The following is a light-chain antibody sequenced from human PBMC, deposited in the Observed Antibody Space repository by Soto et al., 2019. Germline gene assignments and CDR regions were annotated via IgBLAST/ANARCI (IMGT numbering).Light chain of an antibody. CDR1: QSISSW. CDR3: QQYRTKSRT. J-gene: IGKJ1*01. CDR2: EAS. Sequence: DIQMTQSPSTLSASVGDRVTITCRATQSISSWLAWYQQKPGTAPNLLIYEASTLKSGVPSRFSGSGSETEFTLTNTSLQDDAFANYCCQQYRTKSRTFGQGTKVEIK. V-gene: IGKV1-5*03.